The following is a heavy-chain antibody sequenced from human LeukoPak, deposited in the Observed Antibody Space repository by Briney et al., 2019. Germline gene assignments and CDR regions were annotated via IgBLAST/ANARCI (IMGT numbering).Heavy chain of an antibody. CDR3: VRDYSYGTE. V-gene: IGHV3-53*01. Sequence: GGSLRLSCVASRFSVSSNYLSWVRQAPGKGLEWVSLIYSGGSTYYADSVKGRFTISRDNSKNTLYLQMNSLRAEDTAVYYCVRDYSYGTEWGQGTLVTVSS. CDR1: RFSVSSNY. J-gene: IGHJ4*02. CDR2: IYSGGST. D-gene: IGHD5-18*01.